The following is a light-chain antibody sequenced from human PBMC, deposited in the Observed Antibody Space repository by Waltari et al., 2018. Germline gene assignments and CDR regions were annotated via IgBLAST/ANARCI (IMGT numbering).Light chain of an antibody. CDR3: QQYGSSVMYT. CDR2: GAS. J-gene: IGKJ2*01. V-gene: IGKV3-20*01. Sequence: VLTQSPGTLSLSPGERATLSCRASQSLTKNYSAGYQQKPGQAPRLLIYGASSRAAGSPDRFSGRGSGTDFTLTISRLEPEDFAVYYCQQYGSSVMYTFGQGTKLEIK. CDR1: QSLTKNY.